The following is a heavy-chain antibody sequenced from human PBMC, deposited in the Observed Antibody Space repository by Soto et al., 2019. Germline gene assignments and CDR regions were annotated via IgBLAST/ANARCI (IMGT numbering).Heavy chain of an antibody. Sequence: XGSLRVSWVGSGFTFSTYRIDWVRQAPGKGLEWVSSISSRSDIYYSDSVKGRFTISRDNAKNSVSLQMNSLRAEDTAVYYCAREYNAWRLAYGLDVWGQGTTVTVSS. CDR3: AREYNAWRLAYGLDV. CDR2: ISSRSDI. D-gene: IGHD1-20*01. CDR1: GFTFSTYR. J-gene: IGHJ6*02. V-gene: IGHV3-21*01.